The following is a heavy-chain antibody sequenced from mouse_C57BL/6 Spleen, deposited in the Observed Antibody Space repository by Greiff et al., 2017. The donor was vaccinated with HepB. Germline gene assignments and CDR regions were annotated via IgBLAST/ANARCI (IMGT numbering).Heavy chain of an antibody. CDR2: IDPETGGT. J-gene: IGHJ4*01. D-gene: IGHD1-1*01. Sequence: VQLQQSGAELVRPGASVTLSCKASGYTFTDYEMHWVKPTPVHGLEWIGAIDPETGGTAYNQKFKGKAILTAYKSSSTAYMELRSLTSEDSAVYYCTRDTTDAMDYWGQGTSVTVSS. V-gene: IGHV1-15*01. CDR3: TRDTTDAMDY. CDR1: GYTFTDYE.